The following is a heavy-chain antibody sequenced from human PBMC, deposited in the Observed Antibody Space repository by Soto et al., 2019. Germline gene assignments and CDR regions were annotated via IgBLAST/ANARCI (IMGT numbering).Heavy chain of an antibody. CDR2: ISAYNGNT. D-gene: IGHD2-21*01. CDR3: ARDQSYGGAFDY. V-gene: IGHV1-18*01. Sequence: ASVKVSCKTSCYTFTSYGISWGRQAPGQGLEWMGWISAYNGNTNYAQKLQGRVTMTTDTSTSTAYMELRSLRSDDTAVYYCARDQSYGGAFDYWGQGTLVTVSS. J-gene: IGHJ4*02. CDR1: CYTFTSYG.